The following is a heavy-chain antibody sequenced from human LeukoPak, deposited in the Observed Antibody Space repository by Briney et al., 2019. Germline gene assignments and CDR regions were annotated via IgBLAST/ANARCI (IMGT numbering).Heavy chain of an antibody. CDR3: ARGYSSGWYFGY. D-gene: IGHD6-19*01. CDR2: ISATGNYI. Sequence: PGGSLRLSCAASGFIFSSYSMNWVRQAPGKGLEWVSSISATGNYIYYADSVKGRFTTSRDNAKNSLYLQMNNLRAEDTAVYYCARGYSSGWYFGYWGQGTLVTVSS. J-gene: IGHJ4*02. CDR1: GFIFSSYS. V-gene: IGHV3-21*01.